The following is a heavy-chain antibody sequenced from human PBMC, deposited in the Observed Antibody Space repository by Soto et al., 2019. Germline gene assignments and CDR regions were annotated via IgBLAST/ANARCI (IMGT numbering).Heavy chain of an antibody. CDR3: ARAGYRSVDY. V-gene: IGHV3-48*02. J-gene: IGHJ4*02. Sequence: EVQLVESGGGLVQPGGSLRVSCEPPGLTFRGYSLNWFPKVPGKGLEWVSYISGGGSTIYYAYSVRGRFTISRDNAKNSLYLQMNSLRDEDTAVYYCARAGYRSVDYWGQGTLVTVSS. CDR1: GLTFRGYS. D-gene: IGHD3-3*01. CDR2: ISGGGSTI.